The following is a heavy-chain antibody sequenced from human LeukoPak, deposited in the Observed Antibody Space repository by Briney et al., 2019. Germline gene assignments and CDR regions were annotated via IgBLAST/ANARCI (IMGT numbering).Heavy chain of an antibody. J-gene: IGHJ4*02. CDR1: GFSLTTGVS. V-gene: IGHV2-5*02. Sequence: SGPTLVKPTQTLTLTCTFSGFSLTTGVSVGWIRQPPGKALEWLALTFWDDEKQYSPSLKNRVTITKVTSKNQVALTLTNMGPVDTATYYCARRHRYYFGSGSYAYHFDSWGQGTLVTVSS. CDR3: ARRHRYYFGSGSYAYHFDS. CDR2: TFWDDEK. D-gene: IGHD3-10*01.